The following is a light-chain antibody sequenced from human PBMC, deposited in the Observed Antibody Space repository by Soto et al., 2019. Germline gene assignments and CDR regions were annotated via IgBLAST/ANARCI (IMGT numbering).Light chain of an antibody. CDR3: QQYGSSEYT. CDR1: QSVSISS. J-gene: IGKJ2*01. V-gene: IGKV3-20*01. CDR2: SAS. Sequence: EIVLTQSPGTLSLSPGERATLSCRASQSVSISSLAWYQQKPGQAPRLLIYSASSRATGIPDRFSGSGSGTDFTLTISRLEPEDFAVYYCQQYGSSEYTFGKGTNLEIK.